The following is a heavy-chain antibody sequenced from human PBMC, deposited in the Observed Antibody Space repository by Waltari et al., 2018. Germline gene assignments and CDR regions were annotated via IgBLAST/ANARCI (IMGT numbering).Heavy chain of an antibody. J-gene: IGHJ3*02. Sequence: EVQLVESGGGLGQHGGSLRLSCAASGFTFSSYWMSWVRQAPGKGLEGVANIKQGGSEKSYVDAVKGRFTISGDNAKNSLYLQMNSLRAEDTAVDYCARGRGIRAAFDIWGQGTMVTVSS. CDR3: ARGRGIRAAFDI. CDR1: GFTFSSYW. V-gene: IGHV3-7*04. CDR2: IKQGGSEK.